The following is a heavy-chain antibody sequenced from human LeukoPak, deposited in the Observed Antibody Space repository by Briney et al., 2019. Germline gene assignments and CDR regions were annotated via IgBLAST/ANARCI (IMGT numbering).Heavy chain of an antibody. Sequence: GESLKISCKGSGYSFISYWIGWVRQMPGKGLEWMGIIYPGDSDTRYSPSFQGQVPISADKSISTAYLQWSSLKASDTAMYYCARQWWSSGSIYFDYWGQGTLVTVSS. D-gene: IGHD6-19*01. V-gene: IGHV5-51*01. CDR2: IYPGDSDT. J-gene: IGHJ4*02. CDR3: ARQWWSSGSIYFDY. CDR1: GYSFISYW.